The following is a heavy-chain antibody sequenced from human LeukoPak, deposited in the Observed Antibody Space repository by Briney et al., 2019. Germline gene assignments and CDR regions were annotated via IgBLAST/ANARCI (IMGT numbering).Heavy chain of an antibody. V-gene: IGHV3-21*01. J-gene: IGHJ4*02. Sequence: GGSLRLSCVASGFTFSTYSMNWVRQAPGKGLEWVSSISSSSSYIYYADSVKGRFTISRDNAKNSLYLQMNSLRAEDTAVYYCALDTAMVSVSDWGQGTLVTVSS. D-gene: IGHD5-18*01. CDR2: ISSSSSYI. CDR1: GFTFSTYS. CDR3: ALDTAMVSVSD.